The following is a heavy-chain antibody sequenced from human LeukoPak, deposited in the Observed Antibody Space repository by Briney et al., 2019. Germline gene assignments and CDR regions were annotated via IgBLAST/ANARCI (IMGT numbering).Heavy chain of an antibody. J-gene: IGHJ4*02. CDR3: ARVTYYYDSSGYTDY. CDR1: GGTFSSYA. V-gene: IGHV1-69*06. CDR2: IIPIFGTA. D-gene: IGHD3-22*01. Sequence: ASVKVSCKASGGTFSSYAISWVRQAPGQGLEWMGGIIPIFGTANYAQKFQGRVTITADKSTSTAYMGLSSLRSEDTAVYYCARVTYYYDSSGYTDYWGQGTLVTVSS.